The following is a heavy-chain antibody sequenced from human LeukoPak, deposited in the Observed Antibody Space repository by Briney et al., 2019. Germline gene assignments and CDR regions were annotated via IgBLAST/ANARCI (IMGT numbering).Heavy chain of an antibody. CDR3: ARARFLSSSIDI. D-gene: IGHD6-6*01. CDR2: IYYTGST. CDR1: GGSISNGGFY. Sequence: SESLSLTCSVSGGSISNGGFYWSWVRQLPGKDLEWIGYIYYTGSTRYNPSLKSRVTISLDRSNTQYSLKLKSVTAADTAVYYCARARFLSSSIDIWGQGTLVTVSS. V-gene: IGHV4-31*03. J-gene: IGHJ3*02.